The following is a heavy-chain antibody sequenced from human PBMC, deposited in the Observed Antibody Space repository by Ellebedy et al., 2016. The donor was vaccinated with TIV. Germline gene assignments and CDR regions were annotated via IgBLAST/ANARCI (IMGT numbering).Heavy chain of an antibody. CDR1: GGSISSYY. Sequence: SETLSLXXTVSGGSISSYYWSWIRQPPGKGLEWIGYIYYSGSTNYNPSLKSRVTISVDTSKNQFSLKLSSVTAADTAVYYCAGDYVYWGQGTLVTVSS. V-gene: IGHV4-59*01. D-gene: IGHD4-17*01. CDR3: AGDYVY. J-gene: IGHJ4*02. CDR2: IYYSGST.